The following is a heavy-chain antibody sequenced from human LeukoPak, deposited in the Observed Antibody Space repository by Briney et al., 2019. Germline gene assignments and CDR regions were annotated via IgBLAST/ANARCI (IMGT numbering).Heavy chain of an antibody. Sequence: GGSLRLSCAASGFTFSSYSMNWVRQAPGKGLEWVSSISSSSSYIYYADSVKGRLTISRDNAKNSLYLQMNSLRAEDTAVYYCATMVRGVSGNPFDYWGQGTLVTVSS. CDR2: ISSSSSYI. V-gene: IGHV3-21*01. CDR3: ATMVRGVSGNPFDY. J-gene: IGHJ4*02. D-gene: IGHD3-10*01. CDR1: GFTFSSYS.